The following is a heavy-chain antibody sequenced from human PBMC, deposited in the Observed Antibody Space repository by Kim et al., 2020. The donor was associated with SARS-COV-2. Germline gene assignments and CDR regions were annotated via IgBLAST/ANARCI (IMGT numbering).Heavy chain of an antibody. CDR1: GFIFSDYY. V-gene: IGHV3-72*01. CDR3: VRVSQQGNYFDY. J-gene: IGHJ4*02. Sequence: GGSLRLSCVGTGFIFSDYYIDWVRQAQGKGLEWVGRSRNKANSYTTEYAASVKGRFTISRDESKNSLYLQMNSLKIEDTAIYYCVRVSQQGNYFDYWGQGTPVTVSS. CDR2: SRNKANSYTT. D-gene: IGHD6-13*01.